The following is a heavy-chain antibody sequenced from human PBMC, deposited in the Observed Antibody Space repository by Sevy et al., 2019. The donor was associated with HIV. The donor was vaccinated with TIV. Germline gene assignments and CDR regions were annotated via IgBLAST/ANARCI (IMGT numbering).Heavy chain of an antibody. D-gene: IGHD3-3*01. CDR1: GFTFGDYA. J-gene: IGHJ4*02. V-gene: IGHV3-49*04. CDR3: TRWSGGQSIFEY. CDR2: IKSKAQGGTI. Sequence: GGSLRLSCTTSGFTFGDYAMNWVRQAPGKGLEWVAFIKSKAQGGTIDHAASVKGRFTISRDDSKSIAYLEMNNLKIEDSADYYCTRWSGGQSIFEYWGQGTLVTVSS.